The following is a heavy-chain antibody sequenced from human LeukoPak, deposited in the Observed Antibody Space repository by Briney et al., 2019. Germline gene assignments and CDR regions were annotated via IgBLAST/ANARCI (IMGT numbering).Heavy chain of an antibody. Sequence: GGSLRLSCLTSGFTFSTNAMSWVRQAPGKGLEWVSYISSSGSTKYYADSVKGRFTISRDNARNSLYLQMNSLRAEDTAVYFCARGGLSIIGYWGQGTLVTVSS. V-gene: IGHV3-48*01. D-gene: IGHD2/OR15-2a*01. CDR2: ISSSGSTK. J-gene: IGHJ4*02. CDR3: ARGGLSIIGY. CDR1: GFTFSTNA.